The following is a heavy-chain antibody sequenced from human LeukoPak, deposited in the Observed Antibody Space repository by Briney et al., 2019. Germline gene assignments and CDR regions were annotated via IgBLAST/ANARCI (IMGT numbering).Heavy chain of an antibody. V-gene: IGHV3-21*01. CDR3: ARDRDWNSGFDY. D-gene: IGHD1-7*01. CDR2: ISTSSSYI. CDR1: GFTFSNAW. Sequence: GGSLRLSCAASGFTFSNAWMSWVRQAPRKGLEWVSSISTSSSYIYYADSVKGRFTISRDNARNSLYLQMNSLRAEDTAVYYCARDRDWNSGFDYWGQGTLVTVSS. J-gene: IGHJ4*02.